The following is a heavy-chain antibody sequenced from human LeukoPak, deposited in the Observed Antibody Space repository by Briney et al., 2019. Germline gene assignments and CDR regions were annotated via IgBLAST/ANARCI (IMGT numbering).Heavy chain of an antibody. CDR1: GYTFTGYY. Sequence: ASVKVSCKASGYTFTGYYMHWVRHAPGQGLELMGWINPNSGGTNYAQKFQGRVTMTRDTSISTAYMELSRLRSDDTAVYYCARARGLRSPGLIPGYWGQGTLVTVSS. D-gene: IGHD2-8*01. CDR3: ARARGLRSPGLIPGY. J-gene: IGHJ4*02. V-gene: IGHV1-2*02. CDR2: INPNSGGT.